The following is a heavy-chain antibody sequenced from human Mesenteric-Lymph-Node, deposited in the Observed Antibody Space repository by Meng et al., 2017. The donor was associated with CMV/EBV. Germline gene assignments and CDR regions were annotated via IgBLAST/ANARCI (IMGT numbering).Heavy chain of an antibody. D-gene: IGHD1/OR15-1a*01. CDR2: MNPNSGNT. J-gene: IGHJ3*02. Sequence: ASVKVSSKASGYTFTSYDINWVRQATGQGLEWMGWMNPNSGNTGYAQKFQGRVTITADRSTTTAYMELSSLRSEDTAVYFCATENRPWGAGAGLFNIWGQGTVVTVSS. CDR3: ATENRPWGAGAGLFNI. V-gene: IGHV1-8*03. CDR1: GYTFTSYD.